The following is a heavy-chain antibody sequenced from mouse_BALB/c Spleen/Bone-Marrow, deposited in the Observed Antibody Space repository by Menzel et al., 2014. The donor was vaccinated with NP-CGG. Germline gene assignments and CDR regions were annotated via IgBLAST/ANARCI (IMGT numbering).Heavy chain of an antibody. CDR1: GYTSTSYW. CDR2: INPSTGYT. CDR3: ARDHPYYFDY. V-gene: IGHV1-7*01. J-gene: IGHJ2*01. Sequence: QVQLQQSGAELAKPGASVKMSCKASGYTSTSYWMHWVKQRPGQGLEWIGYINPSTGYTEYNQKFKDKATLTADKSSSTAYMQLSSLTSEDSAVYYCARDHPYYFDYWGQGTTLTVSS.